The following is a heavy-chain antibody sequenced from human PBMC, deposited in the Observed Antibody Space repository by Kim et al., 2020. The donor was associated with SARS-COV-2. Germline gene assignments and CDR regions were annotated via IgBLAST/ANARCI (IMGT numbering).Heavy chain of an antibody. CDR2: INVGNGKT. V-gene: IGHV1-3*01. CDR1: GYTFITST. J-gene: IGHJ3*02. CDR3: ARFGDGADDI. D-gene: IGHD4-17*01. Sequence: ASVKVSCKSSGYTFITSTIHWVRQAPGQRLEWMGWINVGNGKTRSSENFQGRVTITRATSASTAYMEVSSLRSEDPAIYYCARFGDGADDICGQGTRITV.